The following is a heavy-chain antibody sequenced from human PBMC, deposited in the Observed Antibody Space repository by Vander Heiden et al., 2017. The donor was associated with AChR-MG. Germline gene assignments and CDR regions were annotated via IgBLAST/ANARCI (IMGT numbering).Heavy chain of an antibody. D-gene: IGHD4-17*01. V-gene: IGHV3-30*18. CDR3: AKGWNDYGDLNDY. J-gene: IGHJ4*02. CDR2: ISYDGSNK. Sequence: QVQLVESGGGVVQPGRSLRLSCAASGFTFRRYALHRVRSAPGKGLEWVAVISYDGSNKYYADSVKGRFTISRDNSKNTLYLQMNSLRAEDTAVYYCAKGWNDYGDLNDYWGQGTLVTVSS. CDR1: GFTFRRYA.